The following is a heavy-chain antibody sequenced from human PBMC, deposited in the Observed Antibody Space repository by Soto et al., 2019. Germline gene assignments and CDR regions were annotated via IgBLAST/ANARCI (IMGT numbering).Heavy chain of an antibody. CDR3: AGQPTAGSYYDLGSYYYYYAMDV. CDR1: GVSISSYY. D-gene: IGHD3-10*01. V-gene: IGHV4-59*04. CDR2: IYYSGST. J-gene: IGHJ6*02. Sequence: SETLSLTCSVSGVSISSYYWSWIRQPPGKGLEWIVYIYYSGSTYYNSSLKSRVTISLDTSKNQFSLKLSSVTAADTAVYYCAGQPTAGSYYDLGSYYYYYAMDVWGQGTTVTVSS.